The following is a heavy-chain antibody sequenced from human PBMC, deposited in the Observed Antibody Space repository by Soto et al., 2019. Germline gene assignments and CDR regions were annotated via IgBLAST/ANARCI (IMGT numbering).Heavy chain of an antibody. J-gene: IGHJ4*02. V-gene: IGHV3-30*18. D-gene: IGHD3-3*01. CDR1: GFTFSSYG. CDR2: ISYDGSNK. Sequence: QVQLVESGGGVVQPGRSLRLSCAASGFTFSSYGMHWVRQAPGKGLEWVAVISYDGSNKYYADSVKGRFTISRDNSKNTLYLQMNSLRAEYTAVYYCAKDHRRFLEWLLEGPSYFDYWGQGTLVTVSS. CDR3: AKDHRRFLEWLLEGPSYFDY.